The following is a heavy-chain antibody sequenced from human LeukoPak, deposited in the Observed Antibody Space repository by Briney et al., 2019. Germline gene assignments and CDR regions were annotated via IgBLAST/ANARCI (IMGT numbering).Heavy chain of an antibody. CDR3: ARDAEVGTLFGVLSRYNWFDP. V-gene: IGHV3-7*01. D-gene: IGHD3-3*01. CDR1: GFSFGYFW. Sequence: GGSLRLSCAASGFSFGYFWMSWVCQAPGKGLEWVANIKQDGSEKYYVDSVKGRFTISRDNAKKSLCLQMNSLRAEDTAVYYCARDAEVGTLFGVLSRYNWFDPWGQGALVTVSS. J-gene: IGHJ5*02. CDR2: IKQDGSEK.